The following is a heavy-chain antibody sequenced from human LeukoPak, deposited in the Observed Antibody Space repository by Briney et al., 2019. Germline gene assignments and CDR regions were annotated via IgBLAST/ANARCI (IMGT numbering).Heavy chain of an antibody. V-gene: IGHV3-53*01. D-gene: IGHD1-26*01. J-gene: IGHJ4*02. CDR1: GFTVSSNY. CDR2: IYSGGST. Sequence: PGGSLRLSCAASGFTVSSNYMSWVRQAPGKGLEWVSVIYSGGSTYYADSMKGRFTISRDNSKNTLYLQMNSLRAEDTAVYYCARDAPPSIVGATWPRGVYWGQGTLVTVSS. CDR3: ARDAPPSIVGATWPRGVY.